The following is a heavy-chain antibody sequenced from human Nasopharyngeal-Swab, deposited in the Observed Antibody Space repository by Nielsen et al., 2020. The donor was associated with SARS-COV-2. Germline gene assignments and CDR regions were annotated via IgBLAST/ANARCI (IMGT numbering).Heavy chain of an antibody. CDR2: IGTAGDP. CDR3: ARGGYDYYMDV. CDR1: GFTFSDYD. Sequence: GGSRRLSCAASGFTFSDYDMHWVRQATGKGLEGVSAIGTAGDPYYPGSVKGRFTISRENAKNSLYLQMNSLRAGDTAVYYCARGGYDYYMDVWGKGTTVTVTS. V-gene: IGHV3-13*05. J-gene: IGHJ6*03.